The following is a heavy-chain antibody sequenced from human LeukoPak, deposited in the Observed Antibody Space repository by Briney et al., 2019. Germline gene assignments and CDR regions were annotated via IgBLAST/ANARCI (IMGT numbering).Heavy chain of an antibody. CDR3: ARYYYDTTGYFYAYVY. V-gene: IGHV3-48*01. CDR2: ISSSGSTI. CDR1: GFNFRSYN. J-gene: IGHJ4*02. Sequence: GGSLRLSCAASGFNFRSYNMNWVRQAPGKGLEWVSYISSSGSTIYYADSVRGRFTISRDNAIDSLYLQMNSLRAEDTAVYYCARYYYDTTGYFYAYVYWGRGTRVTVSS. D-gene: IGHD3-22*01.